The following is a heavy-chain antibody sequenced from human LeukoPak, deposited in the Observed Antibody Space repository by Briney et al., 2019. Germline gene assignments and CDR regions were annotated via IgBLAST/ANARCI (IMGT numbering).Heavy chain of an antibody. J-gene: IGHJ4*02. CDR1: GLTFTNAW. CDR2: NKSKTDGVTV. CDR3: TPDPGNYEIF. Sequence: GYLRLSCAAYGLTFTNAWTSWVRQAPGKGLEWVGRNKSKTDGVTVDYAPRVKGTFNTSRPESRTKLGLDMYFLQTEDNAAYCCTPDPGNYEIFWGQGTLVSVSS. D-gene: IGHD3-9*01. V-gene: IGHV3-15*01.